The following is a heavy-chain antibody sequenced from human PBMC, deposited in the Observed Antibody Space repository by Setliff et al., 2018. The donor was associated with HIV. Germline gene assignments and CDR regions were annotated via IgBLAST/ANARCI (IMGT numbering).Heavy chain of an antibody. J-gene: IGHJ4*02. CDR3: ARHGLAGATVDY. V-gene: IGHV4-39*01. CDR1: GGSVSSSDYY. D-gene: IGHD1-26*01. Sequence: SETLSLTCTVSGGSVSSSDYYWGWIRQPPGKGLEWIGSIYYSGSTYFTPSLKSRVTLSVDTSRNHFSLKLSSVTAADTAVYYCARHGLAGATVDYWGQGTLVTLSS. CDR2: IYYSGST.